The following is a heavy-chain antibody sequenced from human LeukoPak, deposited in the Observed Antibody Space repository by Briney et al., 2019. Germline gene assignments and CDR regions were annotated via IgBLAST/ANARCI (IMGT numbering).Heavy chain of an antibody. CDR1: GFTFSSYE. D-gene: IGHD4-17*01. Sequence: PGGSLRLSCAASGFTFSSYELNWVRQAPGKGLEWVSTVGVSGANTFYADSVKGRFTISRDNSENTLYLQMNSLRAEDTAVYYCAKRVAVTTTRYFDYWGQGTLVTVSS. J-gene: IGHJ4*02. V-gene: IGHV3-23*01. CDR2: VGVSGANT. CDR3: AKRVAVTTTRYFDY.